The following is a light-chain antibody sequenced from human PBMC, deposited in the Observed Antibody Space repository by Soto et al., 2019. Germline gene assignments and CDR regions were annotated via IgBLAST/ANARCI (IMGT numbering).Light chain of an antibody. J-gene: IGKJ4*01. Sequence: DILLTQSPSSVSASVGDRVTITCRASQGVGTWLAWYQQKPGRAPDLLISAASKLQSGFPSRFSGSGSGTDFILTISSLQPEDSATYYCQQANSLPLAFGGGTKVEIK. V-gene: IGKV1D-12*01. CDR1: QGVGTW. CDR2: AAS. CDR3: QQANSLPLA.